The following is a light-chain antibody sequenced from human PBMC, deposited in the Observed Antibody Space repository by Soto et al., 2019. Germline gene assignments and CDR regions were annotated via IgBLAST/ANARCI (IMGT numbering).Light chain of an antibody. CDR2: GAS. J-gene: IGKJ4*01. Sequence: EIVMTQSPATLSLSPGERATLSCRASQSVRSELAWYQQKSGQPPRLLIYGASTRATGIPARFSGSGSGTEFTLTINDLQSEDFAVYYCQQYERWPPLTFGGGTKVDIK. CDR1: QSVRSE. V-gene: IGKV3-15*01. CDR3: QQYERWPPLT.